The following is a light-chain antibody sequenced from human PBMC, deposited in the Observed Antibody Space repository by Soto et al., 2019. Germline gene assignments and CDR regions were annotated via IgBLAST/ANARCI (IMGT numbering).Light chain of an antibody. J-gene: IGKJ1*01. CDR3: QQLNNYPPT. CDR1: QGISSY. Sequence: IXLXQSPSSLSASVXARVTGPFRASQGISSYLAFYQQKAGKAPKLLIYAASTLRSGVPSRLSGSGSATDFTLTISSLQPDDFATYYCQQLNNYPPTFGQVTKVAIK. CDR2: AAS. V-gene: IGKV1-9*01.